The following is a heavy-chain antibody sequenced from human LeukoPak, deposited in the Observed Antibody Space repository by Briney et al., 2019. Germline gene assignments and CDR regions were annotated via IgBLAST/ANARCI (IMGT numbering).Heavy chain of an antibody. CDR3: AKSPLVATFDY. D-gene: IGHD5-12*01. CDR1: GGSFSGYY. Sequence: ETLSLTCAVYGGSFSGYYWSWVRKAPGKGLEWVSAISGSGGSTYYADSVKGRFTISRDNSKNTLYLQMNSLRAEDTAVYYCAKSPLVATFDYWGQGTLVTVSS. CDR2: ISGSGGST. V-gene: IGHV3-23*01. J-gene: IGHJ4*02.